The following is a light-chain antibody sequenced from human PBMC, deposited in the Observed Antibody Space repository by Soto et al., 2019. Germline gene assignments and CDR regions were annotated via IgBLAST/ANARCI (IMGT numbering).Light chain of an antibody. CDR3: QQYNSWPRT. J-gene: IGKJ1*01. Sequence: EIVMTQSPATLSVSPGERATLSCRASQGVNTNLAWYQQKPVQAPQLLIYGASTRATGVPARFNGSGSGTEFTLTITSLQSEDFATYSCQQYNSWPRTFGHGTKV. CDR2: GAS. CDR1: QGVNTN. V-gene: IGKV3-15*01.